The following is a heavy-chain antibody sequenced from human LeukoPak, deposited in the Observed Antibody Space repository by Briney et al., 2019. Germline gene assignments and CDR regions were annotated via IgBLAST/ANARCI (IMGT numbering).Heavy chain of an antibody. D-gene: IGHD4-17*01. CDR3: ARTYGDYV. CDR2: IYYSGGT. CDR1: GGSISSYY. V-gene: IGHV4-59*01. J-gene: IGHJ4*02. Sequence: SETLSLTCTVSGGSISSYYWSWIRQPPGKGLEWIGYIYYSGGTNYNPSLKSRVTISVDTSKNQFSLKLSSVTAADTAVYYCARTYGDYVWGQGTLVTVSS.